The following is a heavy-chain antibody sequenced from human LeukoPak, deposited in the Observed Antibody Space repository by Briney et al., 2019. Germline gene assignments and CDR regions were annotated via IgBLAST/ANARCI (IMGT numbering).Heavy chain of an antibody. CDR1: GFTFSSYA. CDR3: AKDRVGCGGDCYPDINWFDP. CDR2: ISGSGGST. D-gene: IGHD2-21*02. Sequence: PGGSLRLSRAASGFTFSSYAMSWVRQAPGKGLEWVSAISGSGGSTYYADSVKGRFTISRDNSKNTLYLQMNSLRAEDTAVYYCAKDRVGCGGDCYPDINWFDPWGQGTLVTVSS. J-gene: IGHJ5*02. V-gene: IGHV3-23*01.